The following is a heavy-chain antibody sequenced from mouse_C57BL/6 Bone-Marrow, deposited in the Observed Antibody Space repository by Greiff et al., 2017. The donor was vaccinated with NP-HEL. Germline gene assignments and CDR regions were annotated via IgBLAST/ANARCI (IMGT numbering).Heavy chain of an antibody. Sequence: QVQLQQPGAELVKPGASVKLSCKASGYTFTSYWMHWVKQRPGRGLEWIGRIDPNSGGTKYNEKFKSKATLTVDEPSSTAYMQLSSLTSEDSAVYYCARGEGYYDYDGYAMDYWGQGTSVTVSS. CDR2: IDPNSGGT. V-gene: IGHV1-72*01. CDR1: GYTFTSYW. CDR3: ARGEGYYDYDGYAMDY. J-gene: IGHJ4*01. D-gene: IGHD2-4*01.